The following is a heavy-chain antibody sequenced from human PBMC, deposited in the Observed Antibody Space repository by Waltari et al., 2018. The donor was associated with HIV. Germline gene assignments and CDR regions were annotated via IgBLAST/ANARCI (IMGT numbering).Heavy chain of an antibody. J-gene: IGHJ2*01. D-gene: IGHD3-10*01. CDR1: GGAISSNYYF. Sequence: QSQLQESDPGLVKPSETLSLTCTVPGGAISSNYYFWAWVRQPPGKGLEWIGTISHTGGTTYYNPSLKSRVIISVDTSKDQSSLKLSSMTATDTAVYYCARQRGSGLWYFDLWGRGTLVSVSS. V-gene: IGHV4-39*01. CDR3: ARQRGSGLWYFDL. CDR2: ISHTGGTT.